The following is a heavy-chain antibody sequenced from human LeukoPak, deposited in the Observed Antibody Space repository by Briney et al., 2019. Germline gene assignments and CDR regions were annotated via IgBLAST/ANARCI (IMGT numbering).Heavy chain of an antibody. V-gene: IGHV4-59*01. D-gene: IGHD6-6*01. CDR3: ASVYSSSYYGMDV. CDR2: IYYSEST. Sequence: SETLSLTCTVSGGSISSYYWSWIRQPPGKGLEWIGYIYYSESTNYNPSLKSRVTISVDTSKNQFYLKLSSVTAADTAVYYCASVYSSSYYGMDVWGQGTTVTVSS. J-gene: IGHJ6*02. CDR1: GGSISSYY.